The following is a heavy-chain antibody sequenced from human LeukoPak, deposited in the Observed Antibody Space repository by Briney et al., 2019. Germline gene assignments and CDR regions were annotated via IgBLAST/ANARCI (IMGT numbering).Heavy chain of an antibody. CDR1: GGSISSSSYY. Sequence: SETLSLTCTASGGSISSSSYYWGWIRQPPGKGLEWIGSIYYSGSTYYNPSLKSRVTISVDASKNQFSLKLSSVTAADTAVYYCARHVYPHKWLSLRHWFDPWGQGTLVTVSS. J-gene: IGHJ5*02. V-gene: IGHV4-39*01. CDR2: IYYSGST. CDR3: ARHVYPHKWLSLRHWFDP. D-gene: IGHD3-22*01.